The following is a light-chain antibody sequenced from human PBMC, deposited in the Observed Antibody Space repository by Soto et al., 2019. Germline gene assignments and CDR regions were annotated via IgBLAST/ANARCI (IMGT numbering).Light chain of an antibody. Sequence: DIQMTQSPSSLSASVGDRVTITCRASQSIVTYLNWYLQKPAKAPKLLIYAASNLQSGVPSRFSGSGSGTDFTLTISSLQPEDFATYFCQQSYSTPPWTFGQGTKVDI. J-gene: IGKJ1*01. CDR3: QQSYSTPPWT. V-gene: IGKV1-39*01. CDR2: AAS. CDR1: QSIVTY.